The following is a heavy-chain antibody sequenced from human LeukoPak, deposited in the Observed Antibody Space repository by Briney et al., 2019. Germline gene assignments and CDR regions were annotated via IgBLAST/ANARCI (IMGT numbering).Heavy chain of an antibody. Sequence: GGSLRLSCAASGFTFSSYAMHWVRQAPGKGLEWVAVISYDGSNKYYADSVKGRFTISRDNSKSTLYLRMNSLRAEDTAVYYCARYCYDSSGYSMGYDAFDIWGQGTMVTVSS. J-gene: IGHJ3*02. CDR2: ISYDGSNK. D-gene: IGHD3-22*01. V-gene: IGHV3-30-3*01. CDR1: GFTFSSYA. CDR3: ARYCYDSSGYSMGYDAFDI.